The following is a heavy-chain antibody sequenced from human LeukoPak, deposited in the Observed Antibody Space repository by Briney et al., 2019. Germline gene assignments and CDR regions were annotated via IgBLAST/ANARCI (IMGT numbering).Heavy chain of an antibody. Sequence: GGSLRPSCAASGFTFRSYGMHWVRQAPGKGLEWVAVIWYDGSNKYYADSVKGRFTISRDNSKNTLYLQMNSPRAEDTAVYYCASGGFGELTDAFDIWGQGTMVTVSS. CDR2: IWYDGSNK. CDR1: GFTFRSYG. CDR3: ASGGFGELTDAFDI. D-gene: IGHD3-10*01. V-gene: IGHV3-30*19. J-gene: IGHJ3*02.